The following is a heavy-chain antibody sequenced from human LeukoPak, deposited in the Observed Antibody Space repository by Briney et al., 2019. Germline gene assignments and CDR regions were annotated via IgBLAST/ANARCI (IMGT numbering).Heavy chain of an antibody. CDR3: ARDYGLGSSGNYFDY. CDR1: GYTFTSYG. CDR2: IIPIFGTA. Sequence: SVKVSCKASGYTFTSYGISWVRQAPGQGLEWMGGIIPIFGTANYAQKFQGRVTITTDESTSTAYMELSSLRSEDTAVYYCARDYGLGSSGNYFDYWGQGTLVTVSS. J-gene: IGHJ4*02. V-gene: IGHV1-69*05. D-gene: IGHD6-6*01.